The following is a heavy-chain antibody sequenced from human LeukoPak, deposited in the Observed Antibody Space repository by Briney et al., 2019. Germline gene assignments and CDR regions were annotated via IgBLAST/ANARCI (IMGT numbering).Heavy chain of an antibody. V-gene: IGHV3-66*01. D-gene: IGHD3-10*01. CDR3: ATDAGNYGSGTSYFDY. J-gene: IGHJ4*02. CDR1: GFTVSSNY. CDR2: IYSGGST. Sequence: PGGSLRLSCAASGFTVSSNYMSWVRQAPGKGLEWVSVIYSGGSTYYADSVKGRFTISRDNSKNTLYLQMNSLRAEDTAVYYCATDAGNYGSGTSYFDYWGQGTLVTVSS.